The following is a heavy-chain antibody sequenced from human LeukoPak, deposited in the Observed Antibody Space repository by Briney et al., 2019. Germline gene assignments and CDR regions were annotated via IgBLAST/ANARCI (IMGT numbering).Heavy chain of an antibody. D-gene: IGHD3-3*01. Sequence: GGSLRLSCAASGFTFSSYAMPWVRQAPGKGLEWVAVISYDGSNKYYADSVKGRFTISRDNSKNTLYLQMNSLRAEDTAVYYCARELGPRYYDFWSGYSSGNAFDIWGQGTMVTVSS. V-gene: IGHV3-30-3*01. CDR3: ARELGPRYYDFWSGYSSGNAFDI. J-gene: IGHJ3*02. CDR2: ISYDGSNK. CDR1: GFTFSSYA.